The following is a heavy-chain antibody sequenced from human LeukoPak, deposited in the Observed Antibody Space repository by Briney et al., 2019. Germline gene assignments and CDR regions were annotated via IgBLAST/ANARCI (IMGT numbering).Heavy chain of an antibody. CDR3: ARGRSTEY. CDR1: GFTFSTYW. J-gene: IGHJ4*02. Sequence: GGSLRLSCAASGFTFSTYWMTWVRQAPGKGLEWVANIKHDGSEKYYVDSVKGRFTISRDNAKKSLYLQMNSLRGEDTAAYYCARGRSTEYWGQGTLVTVSS. V-gene: IGHV3-7*01. CDR2: IKHDGSEK.